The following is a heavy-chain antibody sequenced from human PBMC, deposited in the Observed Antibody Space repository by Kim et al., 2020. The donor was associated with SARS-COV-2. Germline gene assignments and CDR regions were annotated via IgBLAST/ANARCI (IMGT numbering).Heavy chain of an antibody. Sequence: SETLSLTCTVSGGSISSGGYYWSWIRQHPGKGLEWIGYIYYSGSTYYNPSLKSRVTISVDTSKNQFSLKLSSVTAADTAVYYCARMSLGYCSGGSCYGPLGYWGQGTLVTVSS. CDR3: ARMSLGYCSGGSCYGPLGY. CDR2: IYYSGST. CDR1: GGSISSGGYY. V-gene: IGHV4-31*03. D-gene: IGHD2-15*01. J-gene: IGHJ4*02.